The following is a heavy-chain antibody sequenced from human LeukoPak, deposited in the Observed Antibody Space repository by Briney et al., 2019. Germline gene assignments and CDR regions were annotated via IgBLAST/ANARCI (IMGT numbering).Heavy chain of an antibody. J-gene: IGHJ5*02. Sequence: SETLSLTCTVSGGAISSYYWSWNRQPPEGGLEWIGYIYYSGDTNYNPSLKSRVTISVDTSKNQFSLKLSSVTAADTAVYYCARGGRYDSSGYYYHWGQGTLVTVSS. CDR1: GGAISSYY. V-gene: IGHV4-59*12. D-gene: IGHD3-22*01. CDR3: ARGGRYDSSGYYYH. CDR2: IYYSGDT.